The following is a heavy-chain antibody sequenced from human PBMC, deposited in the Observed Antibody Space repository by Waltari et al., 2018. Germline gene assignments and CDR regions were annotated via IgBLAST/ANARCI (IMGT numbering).Heavy chain of an antibody. CDR1: GYSFTSYW. CDR2: FDPEDGET. V-gene: IGHV1-24*01. Sequence: VQLVQSGAEVKKPGESLKISCKGSGYSFTSYWIGWVRQMPGKGLEWMGGFDPEDGETIYAQKFQGRVTMTEDTSTDTAYMELSSLRSEDTAVYYCATGSGRIWGQGTMVTVSS. J-gene: IGHJ3*02. CDR3: ATGSGRI. D-gene: IGHD3-3*01.